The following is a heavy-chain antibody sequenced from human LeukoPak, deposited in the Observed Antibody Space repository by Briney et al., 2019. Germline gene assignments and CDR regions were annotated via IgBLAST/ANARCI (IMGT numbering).Heavy chain of an antibody. D-gene: IGHD6-19*01. J-gene: IGHJ4*02. V-gene: IGHV4-34*01. CDR2: INHSGST. CDR3: ARNQGRYSSGWFYYFDY. Sequence: PSETLSLTCAVYGGSFSGYYCSWIRQPPGKGLEWIGEINHSGSTNYNPSLKSRVTISVDTSKNQFSLKLSSVTAADTAVYYCARNQGRYSSGWFYYFDYWGQGTLVTVSS. CDR1: GGSFSGYY.